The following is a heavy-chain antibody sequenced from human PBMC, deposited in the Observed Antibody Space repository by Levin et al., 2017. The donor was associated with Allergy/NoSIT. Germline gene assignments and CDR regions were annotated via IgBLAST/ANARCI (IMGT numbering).Heavy chain of an antibody. Sequence: GESLKISCKASGYTFTGYHIHWVRQAPGQGLEWMGWINLNSGSTNYAQKFQGSVTMTRDTSISTAYMELTRLRSDDTAVYYGVRDMNPSLEYVLFGFDFWGQGTLVTVSS. D-gene: IGHD3-16*01. V-gene: IGHV1-2*02. J-gene: IGHJ4*02. CDR2: INLNSGST. CDR1: GYTFTGYH. CDR3: VRDMNPSLEYVLFGFDF.